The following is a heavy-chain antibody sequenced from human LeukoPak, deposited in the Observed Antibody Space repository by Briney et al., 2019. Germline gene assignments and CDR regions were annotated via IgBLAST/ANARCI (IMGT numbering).Heavy chain of an antibody. V-gene: IGHV1-69*13. CDR3: ATSPYDILTGYFDY. J-gene: IGHJ4*02. D-gene: IGHD3-9*01. Sequence: SVKVSCKASGGTFSSYAISWVRQAPGQGLEWMGGIIPIFGTANYAQKFQGRVTITADESTSTAYMELRSLGSDDTAVYYCATSPYDILTGYFDYWGQGTLVTVSS. CDR2: IIPIFGTA. CDR1: GGTFSSYA.